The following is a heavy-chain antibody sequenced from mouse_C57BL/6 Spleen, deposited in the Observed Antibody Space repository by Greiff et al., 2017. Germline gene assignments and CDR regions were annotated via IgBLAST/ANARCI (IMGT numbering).Heavy chain of an antibody. CDR1: GYTFTSYW. V-gene: IGHV1-69*01. CDR3: AKGVYYGPLGAMDY. J-gene: IGHJ4*01. D-gene: IGHD2-1*01. CDR2: IDPSDSYT. Sequence: QVQLQQPGAELVMPGASVKLSCKASGYTFTSYWMHWVKQRPGQGLEWIGEIDPSDSYTNYNQKFKGKSTLTVDKSSSTAYMQLSSLTSEDSAVYYCAKGVYYGPLGAMDYWGQGTSVTVSS.